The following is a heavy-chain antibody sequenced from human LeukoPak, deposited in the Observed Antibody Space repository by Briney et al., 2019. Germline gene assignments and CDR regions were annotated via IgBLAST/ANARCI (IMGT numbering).Heavy chain of an antibody. Sequence: SETLSLTCTVSGGSFSTTSDYWGWIRQPPGKGLEWIGTFYFSGSTYYNPSLKSRVTISVDTSKNQFSLKLTSMTAADTAVYYCARGGPVDTAMVNGFDYWGQGTLVTVSS. CDR1: GGSFSTTSDY. CDR2: FYFSGST. CDR3: ARGGPVDTAMVNGFDY. V-gene: IGHV4-39*01. J-gene: IGHJ4*02. D-gene: IGHD5-18*01.